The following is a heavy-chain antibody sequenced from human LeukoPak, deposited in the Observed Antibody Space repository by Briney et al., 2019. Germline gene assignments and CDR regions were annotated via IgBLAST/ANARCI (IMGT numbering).Heavy chain of an antibody. J-gene: IGHJ3*02. CDR3: AKDGGVVVVAASGAGFFDI. V-gene: IGHV3-23*01. Sequence: PGGSLRLSCAASGFTFSSYAMSWVRQAPGKGLEWVSAISGSGGSTYYADSVKGRFTISRDNSKNTLYLQMNSLRAEDTAVYYCAKDGGVVVVAASGAGFFDIWGQGTMVTVSS. CDR1: GFTFSSYA. D-gene: IGHD2-15*01. CDR2: ISGSGGST.